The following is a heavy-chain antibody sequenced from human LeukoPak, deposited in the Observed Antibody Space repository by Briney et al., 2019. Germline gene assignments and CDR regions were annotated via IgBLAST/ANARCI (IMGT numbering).Heavy chain of an antibody. CDR1: GGSISSYY. J-gene: IGHJ4*02. Sequence: SETLSLTCTVSGGSISSYYWSWIRQPPGKGLEWIGYTYYSGSTNYNPSLKSRVTISVDTSKNQFSLKLSSVTAADTAVYYCARASKVGYSSGWYVIIDYWGQGTLVTVSS. CDR2: TYYSGST. V-gene: IGHV4-59*01. CDR3: ARASKVGYSSGWYVIIDY. D-gene: IGHD6-19*01.